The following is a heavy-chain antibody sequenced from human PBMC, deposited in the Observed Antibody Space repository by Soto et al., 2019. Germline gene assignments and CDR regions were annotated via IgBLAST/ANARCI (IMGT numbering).Heavy chain of an antibody. D-gene: IGHD3-10*01. Sequence: GGSLRLSCAASGFTFSSYAMSWVRQAPGKGLEWVSAISGSGGSTYYADSVKGRFTISRDNSKNTLYLQMNSLRAEDTAVYYCAKGIYDPGAGAVLFDYWGQGTLVTVSS. CDR1: GFTFSSYA. J-gene: IGHJ4*02. CDR3: AKGIYDPGAGAVLFDY. V-gene: IGHV3-23*01. CDR2: ISGSGGST.